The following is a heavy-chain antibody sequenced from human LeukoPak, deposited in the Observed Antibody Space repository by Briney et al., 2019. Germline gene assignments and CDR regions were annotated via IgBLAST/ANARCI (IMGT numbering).Heavy chain of an antibody. CDR3: ALRGSSGYFDY. CDR2: ISSDSSTI. Sequence: GGSLRLSCAASGFTFSDYYMSWLRQAPGKRLEWVSYISSDSSTIYYADSVKGRFTISRDNAKNSLYLQMNSLRAEDMALYYCALRGSSGYFDYWGQGTLVTVSS. D-gene: IGHD3-22*01. CDR1: GFTFSDYY. V-gene: IGHV3-11*01. J-gene: IGHJ4*02.